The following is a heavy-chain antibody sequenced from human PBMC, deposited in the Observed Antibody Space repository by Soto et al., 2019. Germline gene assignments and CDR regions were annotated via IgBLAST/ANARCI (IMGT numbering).Heavy chain of an antibody. D-gene: IGHD2-15*01. Sequence: TGGSLRLSCAASGFTFSDYGMHWVRQAPGKGLEWVAVIWYDGSTDYYAGSVKGRFTISRDNYKNTLYLQMNSLRADDTAVYYCVIDVGRRYPWSSDYWGQGPLATVFS. J-gene: IGHJ4*02. CDR1: GFTFSDYG. V-gene: IGHV3-33*01. CDR3: VIDVGRRYPWSSDY. CDR2: IWYDGSTD.